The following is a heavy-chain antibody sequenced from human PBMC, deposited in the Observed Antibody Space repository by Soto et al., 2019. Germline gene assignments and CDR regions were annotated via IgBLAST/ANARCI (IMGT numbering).Heavy chain of an antibody. V-gene: IGHV4-31*03. D-gene: IGHD3-9*01. CDR1: GGSISSGGYY. Sequence: SETLSLTCTVSGGSISSGGYYWSRIRQQPGKGLEWIGYIYYSGSTYYNPSLKSRVTISVDTSKNQFSLKLSSVTAADTAVYYCARDTYDILTGYYLFDYWGQGTLVTVSS. J-gene: IGHJ4*02. CDR3: ARDTYDILTGYYLFDY. CDR2: IYYSGST.